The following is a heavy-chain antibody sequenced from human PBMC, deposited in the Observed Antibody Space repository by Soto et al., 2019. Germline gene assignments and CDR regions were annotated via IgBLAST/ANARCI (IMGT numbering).Heavy chain of an antibody. CDR3: ARHQSHSSSYVDP. V-gene: IGHV4-39*01. J-gene: IGHJ5*02. D-gene: IGHD6-13*01. CDR1: GGSISSSSYY. Sequence: QLQLQESCPGLVKPSETLSLTCTVSGGSISSSSYYWGWIRQPPGKGLEGIGSIYYSGSTYYNPSLKSRVTISVDTSKNQFSLKLSSVTAADTAVYYCARHQSHSSSYVDPWGQGTLVTVSS. CDR2: IYYSGST.